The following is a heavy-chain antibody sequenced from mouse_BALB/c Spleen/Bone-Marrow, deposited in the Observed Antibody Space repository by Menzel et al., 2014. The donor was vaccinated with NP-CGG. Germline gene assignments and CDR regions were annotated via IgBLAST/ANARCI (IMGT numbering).Heavy chain of an antibody. CDR2: INPYNDGS. V-gene: IGHV1-14*01. CDR1: GYTFTNYV. Sequence: EVKLMESGPELVKPGASVKMSCKTSGYTFTNYVIHWVKQKPGQGLDWIGHINPYNDGSKYNEKFKGKATLTADRSSSTAYMQLSSLTSEDSAVYFCARAASLDYWGQGTSVTVSS. CDR3: ARAASLDY. J-gene: IGHJ4*01.